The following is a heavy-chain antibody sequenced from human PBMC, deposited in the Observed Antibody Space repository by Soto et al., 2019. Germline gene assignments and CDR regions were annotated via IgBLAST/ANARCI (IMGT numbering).Heavy chain of an antibody. CDR2: VYYVGSP. Sequence: SETLSLTCTVSGGSISTYYWAWIRQAPGKGLEWIGSVYYVGSPFYNPSLKSRVTMSIDTTKNQFSLNLTSVTATDTAVYYCATIIIPGTRHTDLDPRGQGISVTVSS. V-gene: IGHV4-39*01. CDR3: ATIIIPGTRHTDLDP. CDR1: GGSISTYY. J-gene: IGHJ5*02.